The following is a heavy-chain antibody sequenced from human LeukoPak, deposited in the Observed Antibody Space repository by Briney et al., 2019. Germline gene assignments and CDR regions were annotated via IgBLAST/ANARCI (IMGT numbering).Heavy chain of an antibody. Sequence: GGSLRLSCAASGFTFSTYPMNWVRQAPGKGLEWVAVIWYDGSNKYYADSVKGRFTISRDNSKNTLYLQMNSLRAEDTAVYYCARDGEEQQLVPGYYYGMDVWGQGTTVTVSS. J-gene: IGHJ6*02. V-gene: IGHV3-33*08. CDR2: IWYDGSNK. CDR1: GFTFSTYP. D-gene: IGHD6-13*01. CDR3: ARDGEEQQLVPGYYYGMDV.